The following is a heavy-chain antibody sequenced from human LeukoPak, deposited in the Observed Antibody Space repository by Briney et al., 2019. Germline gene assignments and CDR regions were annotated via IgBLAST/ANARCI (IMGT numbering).Heavy chain of an antibody. Sequence: GGSLRLSCEASGFTFCSNAMSWVRQAPGRGLEWVSSISGYGVSIYYADSVKGRFTISRDNYRDTLYLQMNSLGAEDTAVYYCAKDFGESYIYYFDYWGQGTLVTVSS. CDR3: AKDFGESYIYYFDY. V-gene: IGHV3-23*01. CDR1: GFTFCSNA. J-gene: IGHJ4*02. D-gene: IGHD3-10*01. CDR2: ISGYGVSI.